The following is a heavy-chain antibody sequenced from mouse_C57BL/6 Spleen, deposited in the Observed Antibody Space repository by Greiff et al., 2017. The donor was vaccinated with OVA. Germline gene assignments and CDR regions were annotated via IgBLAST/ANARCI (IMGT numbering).Heavy chain of an antibody. V-gene: IGHV10-1*01. CDR2: IRSKSNNYAT. CDR3: VRLDGYYNAMDY. CDR1: GFSFNTYA. J-gene: IGHJ4*01. D-gene: IGHD2-3*01. Sequence: EVKVVESGGGLVQPKGSLKLSCAASGFSFNTYAMNWVRQAPGKGLEWVARIRSKSNNYATYYADSVKDRFTISRDDSESMLYLQMNNLKTEDTAMYYCVRLDGYYNAMDYWGQGTSVTVSS.